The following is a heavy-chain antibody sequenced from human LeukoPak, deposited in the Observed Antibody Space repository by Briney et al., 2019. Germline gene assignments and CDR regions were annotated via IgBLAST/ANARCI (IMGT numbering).Heavy chain of an antibody. V-gene: IGHV1-69*13. Sequence: GASVKVSCKASGGTFSSYAISWVRQAPGQGLEWMGGIIPIFSTANYAQKFQGRVTITADESTSTAYMELSSLRSEDTAVYYCARDFCSTSCNLGYWGQGTLVTVSS. CDR2: IIPIFSTA. J-gene: IGHJ4*02. CDR1: GGTFSSYA. CDR3: ARDFCSTSCNLGY. D-gene: IGHD2-2*01.